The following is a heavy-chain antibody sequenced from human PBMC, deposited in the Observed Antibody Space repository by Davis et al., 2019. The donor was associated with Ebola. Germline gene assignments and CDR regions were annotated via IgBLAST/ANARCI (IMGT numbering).Heavy chain of an antibody. CDR2: INPSGGTT. CDR3: ARDRSWGLGWFDP. J-gene: IGHJ5*02. V-gene: IGHV1-46*01. CDR1: GGTFSSFA. Sequence: ASVKVSCKSSGGTFSSFAVGWVRQAPGQGLEWMGVINPSGGTTDYAQKFQDRLSMTTDTSTSTVHMELSNLISEDTATYYCARDRSWGLGWFDPWGQGTLVSVSS. D-gene: IGHD3-16*01.